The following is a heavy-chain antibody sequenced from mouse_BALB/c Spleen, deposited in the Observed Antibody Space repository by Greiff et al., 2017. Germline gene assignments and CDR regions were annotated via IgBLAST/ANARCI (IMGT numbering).Heavy chain of an antibody. CDR3: ARPYYDYGGSWFAY. CDR1: GYTFTDYN. J-gene: IGHJ3*01. Sequence: VQLQQSGPELVKPGASVKISCKASGYTFTDYNMHWVKQSHGKSLEWIGYIYPYNGGTGYNQKFKSKATLTVDNSSSTAYMELRSLTSEDSAVYYCARPYYDYGGSWFAYWGQGTLVTVSA. D-gene: IGHD2-4*01. V-gene: IGHV1S29*02. CDR2: IYPYNGGT.